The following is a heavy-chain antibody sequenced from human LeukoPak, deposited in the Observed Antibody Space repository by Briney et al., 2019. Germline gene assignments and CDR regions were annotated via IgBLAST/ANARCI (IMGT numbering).Heavy chain of an antibody. V-gene: IGHV3-21*01. CDR2: ISSSSSYI. Sequence: GGSLRLSCAASGFTFSSYSMNWVRQAPGKGLEWVSSISSSSSYIYYADSVKGRFTISRDNAKNSLYLQMNSLRAEGTAVYYCARGGYDFWSGYSENPLDYWGQGTLVTVSS. CDR3: ARGGYDFWSGYSENPLDY. J-gene: IGHJ4*02. CDR1: GFTFSSYS. D-gene: IGHD3-3*01.